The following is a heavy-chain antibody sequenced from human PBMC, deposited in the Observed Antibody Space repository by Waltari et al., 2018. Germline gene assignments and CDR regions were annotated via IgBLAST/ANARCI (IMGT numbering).Heavy chain of an antibody. CDR3: ARRVGSSWYYFDY. J-gene: IGHJ4*02. D-gene: IGHD6-13*01. Sequence: QVQLVQSGAEVKKPGASVKVSCKASGYTFTSYAMHLVRQAPGQRLEWMGWINAGNGNTKYSQKFQGRVTITRDTSASTAYMELSSLRSEDTAVYYCARRVGSSWYYFDYWGQGTLVTVSS. CDR2: INAGNGNT. V-gene: IGHV1-3*01. CDR1: GYTFTSYA.